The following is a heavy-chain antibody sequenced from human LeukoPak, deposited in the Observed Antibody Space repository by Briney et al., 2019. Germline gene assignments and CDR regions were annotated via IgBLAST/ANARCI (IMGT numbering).Heavy chain of an antibody. CDR2: ISGSGGST. CDR1: GFTFSSYV. V-gene: IGHV3-23*01. CDR3: AKDEDLRHSDYSYFDY. J-gene: IGHJ4*02. Sequence: GGSLRLSCAASGFTFSSYVMSWVRQAPGKGLEWVSAISGSGGSTYYADSVKGRFTISRDNSTNTLYLPMNSLRAEDTAVYYCAKDEDLRHSDYSYFDYWGQGTLVTVSS. D-gene: IGHD4-11*01.